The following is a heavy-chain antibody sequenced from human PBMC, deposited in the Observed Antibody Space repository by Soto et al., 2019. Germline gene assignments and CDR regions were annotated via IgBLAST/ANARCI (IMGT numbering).Heavy chain of an antibody. V-gene: IGHV5-51*01. CDR3: ARQGNGAEGFDY. D-gene: IGHD4-17*01. CDR1: GSYFPSYW. Sequence: GESLKISCKGSGSYFPSYWIGWVRQMPGKGLEWMGIFYPGDSDTRYSPSFQGQVTISADRSISTAYLQWSSLKPSDTAMYYCARQGNGAEGFDYWGQGTLVTVSS. CDR2: FYPGDSDT. J-gene: IGHJ4*02.